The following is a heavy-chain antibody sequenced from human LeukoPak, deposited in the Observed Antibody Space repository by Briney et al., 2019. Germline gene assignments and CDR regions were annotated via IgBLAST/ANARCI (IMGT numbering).Heavy chain of an antibody. CDR3: AKRVLPGYSYGHFDY. CDR1: GFTFSSYG. J-gene: IGHJ4*02. D-gene: IGHD5-18*01. Sequence: GGSLRLSCAASGFTFSSYGMSWVRQAPGKGLEWVSAISGSGGSTYYADSVKGRFTISRDNSKNTLYLQMNSLRAEDTAVYYCAKRVLPGYSYGHFDYWGQGTLVTVSS. V-gene: IGHV3-23*01. CDR2: ISGSGGST.